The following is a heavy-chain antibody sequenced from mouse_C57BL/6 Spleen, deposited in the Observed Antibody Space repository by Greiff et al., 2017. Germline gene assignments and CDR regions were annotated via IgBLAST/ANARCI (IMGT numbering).Heavy chain of an antibody. J-gene: IGHJ2*01. Sequence: VQLQQPGAELVRPGTSVKLSCKASGYTFTSYWMHWVKQRPGQGLEWIGVIDPSDSYTNYNQKFKGKATLTVDTSSSTAYMQLSSLTSEDSAVYYCAKPGTGSPPRDFDYWGQGTTLTVSS. CDR3: AKPGTGSPPRDFDY. V-gene: IGHV1-59*01. CDR1: GYTFTSYW. D-gene: IGHD3-3*01. CDR2: IDPSDSYT.